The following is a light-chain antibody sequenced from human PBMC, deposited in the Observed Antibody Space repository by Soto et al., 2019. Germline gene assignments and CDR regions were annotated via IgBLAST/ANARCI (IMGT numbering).Light chain of an antibody. J-gene: IGLJ2*01. CDR1: SSDVGAYNY. CDR3: SSYSSTNTDVV. CDR2: DVT. V-gene: IGLV2-14*03. Sequence: QSALTQPASVSGSPGQSITISCTGTSSDVGAYNYVSWYQQLPGKAPKLMIYDVTNRPSGVSDRFSGSKSGSTASLTISGLQAEDEAEYYCSSYSSTNTDVVFGGGTKVTVL.